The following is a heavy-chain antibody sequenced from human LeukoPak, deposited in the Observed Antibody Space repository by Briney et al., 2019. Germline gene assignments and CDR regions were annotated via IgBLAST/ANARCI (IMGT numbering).Heavy chain of an antibody. Sequence: GGSLRLSCAASGVTSNYMNWVRQAAGKGLEWVSVIYNGGTTYYADSVKGRFTISRDNSKSTLFVYLQMNSLRTDDTALYYCAGGGEAARSLVYWGQGALVTVSS. CDR3: AGGGEAARSLVY. J-gene: IGHJ4*02. V-gene: IGHV3-66*02. CDR2: IYNGGTT. CDR1: GVTSNY. D-gene: IGHD6-6*01.